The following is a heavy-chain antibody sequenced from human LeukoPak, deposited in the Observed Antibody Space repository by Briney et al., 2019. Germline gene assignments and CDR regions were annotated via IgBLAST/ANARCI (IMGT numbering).Heavy chain of an antibody. CDR3: ARRGDSSGWYDDY. V-gene: IGHV4-34*01. Sequence: SETLSLTCAVYGGSFSGYYWSWIRQPPGKGLEWIGEINHSGSTNYNPSLKSRVTISVDTSKNQFSLKLSSVTAADTAVYYCARRGDSSGWYDDYWGQGTLVTVSS. D-gene: IGHD6-19*01. J-gene: IGHJ4*02. CDR2: INHSGST. CDR1: GGSFSGYY.